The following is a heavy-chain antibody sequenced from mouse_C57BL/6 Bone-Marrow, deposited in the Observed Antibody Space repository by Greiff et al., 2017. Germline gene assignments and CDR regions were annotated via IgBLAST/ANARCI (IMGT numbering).Heavy chain of an antibody. CDR2: IHPNSGST. J-gene: IGHJ2*01. CDR3: ARFHYYCFDY. CDR1: GYTFTSYW. Sequence: QVQLKQPGAELVKPGASVKLSCKASGYTFTSYWMHWVKQRPGQGLEWIGMIHPNSGSTNYNEKFKSKATLTVDKSSSTAYMQLSSLTSEDSAVYYCARFHYYCFDYWGQGTTLTVSS. V-gene: IGHV1-64*01. D-gene: IGHD1-2*01.